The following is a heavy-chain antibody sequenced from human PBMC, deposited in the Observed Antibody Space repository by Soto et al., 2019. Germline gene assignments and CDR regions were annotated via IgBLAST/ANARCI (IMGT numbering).Heavy chain of an antibody. CDR2: VQSNHVT. CDR3: AKWLRGGSYYCDF. J-gene: IGHJ4*02. V-gene: IGHV3-23*01. Sequence: GGSMRLSCQVSGFTFGSYAMSWVRQAPGKGLEWVALVQSNHVTYYADSVRGRFTVSRDNSKNTLYLQMDSLRVEDTALYYCAKWLRGGSYYCDFWGQGAMVTVSS. D-gene: IGHD3-10*01. CDR1: GFTFGSYA.